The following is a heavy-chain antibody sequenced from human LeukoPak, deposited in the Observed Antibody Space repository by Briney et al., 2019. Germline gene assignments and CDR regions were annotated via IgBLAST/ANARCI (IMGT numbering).Heavy chain of an antibody. D-gene: IGHD3-16*01. V-gene: IGHV3-11*01. J-gene: IGHJ4*02. CDR2: ISSSGSTI. Sequence: PGGSVRHSCAASGFTFSDYYMSWIRQSPGKGLEWVSYISSSGSTIYYADSVKGRFTISRDNAKNSLYLQMNSLRAEDTAVYYCARETEYGGNFDYWGQGTLVTVS. CDR1: GFTFSDYY. CDR3: ARETEYGGNFDY.